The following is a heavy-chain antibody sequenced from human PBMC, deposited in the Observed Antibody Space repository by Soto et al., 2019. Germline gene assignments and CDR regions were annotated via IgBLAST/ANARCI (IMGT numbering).Heavy chain of an antibody. Sequence: QVQLLESGGGVVQPGRSLRLSCAASGFSFNTYGMHWVRQAPGKGLEWVAVISYNGDKTFYADSVKGRFTISRDNSQSTRYIQMNSLRPEDTAVYFCAKERIRGNSYCDYWGQGTLVTVSS. V-gene: IGHV3-30*18. CDR1: GFSFNTYG. J-gene: IGHJ4*02. D-gene: IGHD6-6*01. CDR3: AKERIRGNSYCDY. CDR2: ISYNGDKT.